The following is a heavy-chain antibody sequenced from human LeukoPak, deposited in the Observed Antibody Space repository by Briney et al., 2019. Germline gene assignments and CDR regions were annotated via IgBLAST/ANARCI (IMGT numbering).Heavy chain of an antibody. J-gene: IGHJ4*02. Sequence: SETLSLTCTVSGGSISSFYWNWIRQPPGKGLEWIGYVSSSGRANYNPSLTGRVSISVDTSKNQFSLTLSSLTAADTAVYYCARAGPLGDDGVTPAAIGFDYWGQGSLVSVSS. CDR2: VSSSGRA. CDR1: GGSISSFY. CDR3: ARAGPLGDDGVTPAAIGFDY. V-gene: IGHV4-59*01. D-gene: IGHD3-16*01.